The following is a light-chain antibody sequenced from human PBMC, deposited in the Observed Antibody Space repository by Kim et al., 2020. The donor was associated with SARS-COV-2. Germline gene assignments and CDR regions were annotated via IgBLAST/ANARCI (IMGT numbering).Light chain of an antibody. Sequence: SYELTQPPSVSVAPGKTARITCGGNNIGVKSVHWCQQKPGQAPVLVIYYDSDRPSGIPERFSVSNSGNTATLTISRVEAGDEADYYCQVWDSSSEHVEFGGGNQLAVL. J-gene: IGLJ2*01. CDR2: YDS. CDR1: NIGVKS. CDR3: QVWDSSSEHVE. V-gene: IGLV3-21*04.